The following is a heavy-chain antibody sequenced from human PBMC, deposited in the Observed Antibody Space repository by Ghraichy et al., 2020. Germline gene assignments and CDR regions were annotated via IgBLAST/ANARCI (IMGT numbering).Heavy chain of an antibody. J-gene: IGHJ5*02. CDR2: INHSGST. CDR1: GGSFSGYY. D-gene: IGHD2-15*01. CDR3: ASRPRCFGGSCPKVDP. V-gene: IGHV4-34*01. Sequence: SETLSLTCAVYGGSFSGYYWSWIRQPPGKGLEWIGEINHSGSTNYNPSLKSRVTISVDTSKNQFSLKLSSVTAADTAVYYCASRPRCFGGSCPKVDPWGQGTLVTVSS.